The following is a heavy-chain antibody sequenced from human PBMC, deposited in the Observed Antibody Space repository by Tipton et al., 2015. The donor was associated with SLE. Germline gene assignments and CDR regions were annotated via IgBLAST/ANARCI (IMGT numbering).Heavy chain of an antibody. Sequence: TLSLTCTVSGGSISSGSYYWSWIRQPPGKGLEWIGEINHSGSTNYNPSLKSRVTISVDTSKNQFSLKLSSVTAADTAVYYCARHYGSRYFDYWGQGTLVTVSS. CDR2: INHSGST. CDR1: GGSISSGSYY. CDR3: ARHYGSRYFDY. J-gene: IGHJ4*02. D-gene: IGHD1-26*01. V-gene: IGHV4-39*01.